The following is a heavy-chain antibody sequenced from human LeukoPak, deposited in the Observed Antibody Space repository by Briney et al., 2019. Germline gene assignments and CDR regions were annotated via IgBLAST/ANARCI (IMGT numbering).Heavy chain of an antibody. CDR3: AKHHGYYYYALDV. J-gene: IGHJ6*02. Sequence: PGGSLRLSCAASGFTFSSYAMSWVRQAPGKGLEGVSGISGSGGSTYYADSVKGRFTFSRDNSKNTLYLQMNSLRAEDTAVYYCAKHHGYYYYALDVWGQGTTVTVSS. V-gene: IGHV3-23*01. CDR2: ISGSGGST. CDR1: GFTFSSYA.